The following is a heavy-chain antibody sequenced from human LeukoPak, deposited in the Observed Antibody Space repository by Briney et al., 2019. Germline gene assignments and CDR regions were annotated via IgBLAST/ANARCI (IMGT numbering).Heavy chain of an antibody. CDR1: GFTFSNYD. CDR2: IGTGGHQ. J-gene: IGHJ3*01. V-gene: IGHV3-13*05. D-gene: IGHD5-24*01. Sequence: GGSLRLSCSASGFTFSNYDMHWVRQEKGKGLEWVSSIGTGGHQYYAPSLKGRFTISRENAKNSLYLQMNSLVAGDTAIYYCTRGGLEAPCDVWGQGTMVAAPS. CDR3: TRGGLEAPCDV.